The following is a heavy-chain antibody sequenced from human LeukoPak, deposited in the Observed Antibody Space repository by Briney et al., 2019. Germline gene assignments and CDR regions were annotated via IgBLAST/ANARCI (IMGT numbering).Heavy chain of an antibody. CDR3: AELGITMIGGV. D-gene: IGHD3-10*02. V-gene: IGHV3-48*03. CDR1: GFTFSSYE. CDR2: ISSSGSTI. Sequence: GGSLRLSCAASGFTFSSYEMNWVRQAPGRGLEWVSYISSSGSTIYYADSVKGRSTISRDNAKNSLYLQMNSLRAEDTAVYYCAELGITMIGGVWGKGTTVTISS. J-gene: IGHJ6*04.